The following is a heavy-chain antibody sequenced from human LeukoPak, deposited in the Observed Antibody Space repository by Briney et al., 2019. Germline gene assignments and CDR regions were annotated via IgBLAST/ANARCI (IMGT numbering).Heavy chain of an antibody. J-gene: IGHJ6*02. V-gene: IGHV4-59*01. CDR3: ASIQPYGRLRHYYYGMDV. D-gene: IGHD4-17*01. CDR1: GGSISSYY. CDR2: IYYSGST. Sequence: SETLSLTCTVSGGSISSYYWSWIRQPPGKGLEWIGYIYYSGSTNYNPSLKSRVTISVDTSKNQFSLKLSSVTAADTAVYYCASIQPYGRLRHYYYGMDVWGQGTTVTVSS.